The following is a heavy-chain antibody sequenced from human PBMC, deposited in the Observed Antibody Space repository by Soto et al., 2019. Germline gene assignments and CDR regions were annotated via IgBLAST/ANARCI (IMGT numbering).Heavy chain of an antibody. Sequence: SETLSLTCTVSGGSISSGDYYWGWIRQPPGKGLEWIGSIYYSGSTYYNPSLKSRVTISVDTSKNQFSLKLSSVTAADTAVYYCARHGAPWVPAASVYYYYGMDVWGQGTTVTVSS. D-gene: IGHD2-2*01. J-gene: IGHJ6*02. CDR1: GGSISSGDYY. V-gene: IGHV4-39*01. CDR3: ARHGAPWVPAASVYYYYGMDV. CDR2: IYYSGST.